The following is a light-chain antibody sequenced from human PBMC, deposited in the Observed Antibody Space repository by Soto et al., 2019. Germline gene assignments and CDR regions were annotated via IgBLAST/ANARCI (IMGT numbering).Light chain of an antibody. CDR2: GAS. CDR1: QSVSSSY. V-gene: IGKV3-20*01. J-gene: IGKJ5*01. Sequence: IVLTQSPGTLSLSLGERATLSCRASQSVSSSYLAWYQQKPGQAPRLLIYGASSRATGIPDRFSGSGSGTDFTLTISRLEPEDFAVYYCQQYGSSPPITSGQGTRLEIK. CDR3: QQYGSSPPIT.